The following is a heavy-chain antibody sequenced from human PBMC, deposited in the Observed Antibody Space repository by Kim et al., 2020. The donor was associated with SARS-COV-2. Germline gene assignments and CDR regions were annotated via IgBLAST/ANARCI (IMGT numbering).Heavy chain of an antibody. D-gene: IGHD5-18*01. Sequence: ASVEVSCKASGYRFTSYAMNWVRQAPGQRLEWMGWIDTYTGNPTYAQDFTGRFVFSLDTSVSTAYLQISSLKAEDTAVYYCTRDNPGTAMVTEFDYWGQGTLVTVSS. CDR1: GYRFTSYA. CDR3: TRDNPGTAMVTEFDY. CDR2: IDTYTGNP. V-gene: IGHV7-4-1*02. J-gene: IGHJ4*02.